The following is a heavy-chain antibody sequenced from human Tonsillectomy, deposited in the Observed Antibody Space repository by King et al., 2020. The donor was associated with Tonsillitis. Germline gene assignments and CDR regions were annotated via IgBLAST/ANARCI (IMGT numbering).Heavy chain of an antibody. CDR2: ITWNGDII. CDR1: GFPFDEYA. D-gene: IGHD2-15*01. J-gene: IGHJ4*02. Sequence: VQLVESGGGLVQPGRSLRLSCVASGFPFDEYAMHWVRQAPGKGLEWVSGITWNGDIIAYADSVKGRFTISRDNAKKSLYLQMNSLRAEDTALYYCAKDSPNYCSGGSCYSWGYSCDYWGQGAPVTVSS. V-gene: IGHV3-9*01. CDR3: AKDSPNYCSGGSCYSWGYSCDY.